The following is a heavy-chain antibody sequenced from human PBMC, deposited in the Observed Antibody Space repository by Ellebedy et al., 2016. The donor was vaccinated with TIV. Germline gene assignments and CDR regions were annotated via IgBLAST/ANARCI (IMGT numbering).Heavy chain of an antibody. D-gene: IGHD6-6*01. Sequence: GGSLRLXXAASGFTFSHYGMQWVRQAPGKGLEWVAAISHDGSVRLYADSVKGRLTISRDNSRYTLYLQMNNLRAEDSAVYYCAKERDKYRSTSFDYWGQGTLVTVSS. V-gene: IGHV3-30*18. CDR2: ISHDGSVR. J-gene: IGHJ4*02. CDR3: AKERDKYRSTSFDY. CDR1: GFTFSHYG.